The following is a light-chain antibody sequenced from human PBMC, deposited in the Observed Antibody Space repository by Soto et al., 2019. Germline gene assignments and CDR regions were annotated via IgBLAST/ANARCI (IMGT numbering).Light chain of an antibody. CDR3: YQHYDTHWT. J-gene: IGKJ1*01. V-gene: IGKV1-5*01. CDR2: DAS. Sequence: QYPVMLPASVGVRVTLTCRATQPISSWSAWYHQQPGKAPNLLIYDASNVENGVPARCSGGTSGQLSSPTISRQAQDVVTSYCYQHYDTHWTFGQGTKVDIK. CDR1: QPISSW.